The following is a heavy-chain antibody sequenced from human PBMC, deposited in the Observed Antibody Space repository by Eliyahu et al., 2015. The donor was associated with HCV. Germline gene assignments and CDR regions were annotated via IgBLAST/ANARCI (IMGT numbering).Heavy chain of an antibody. CDR2: IRSKYDGEIT. V-gene: IGHV3-15*01. CDR1: XLIFIXAW. Sequence: EVQLVESGGGLVRPGGSLRLSCEASXLIFIXAWMTWVRQAPGKGLEWVGHIRSKYDGEITEYAASVRGRFSISRDDSRNLVYLQMNSLRTEDTAVYYCTKDVPLTGGGAIVHWGQGSLVTVSS. J-gene: IGHJ4*02. D-gene: IGHD3-16*02. CDR3: TKDVPLTGGGAIVH.